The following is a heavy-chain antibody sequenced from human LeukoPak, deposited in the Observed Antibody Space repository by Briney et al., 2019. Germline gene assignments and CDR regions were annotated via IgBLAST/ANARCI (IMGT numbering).Heavy chain of an antibody. CDR3: ARLSDSGYDLDY. CDR1: GGSLCSSSYY. V-gene: IGHV4-39*01. J-gene: IGHJ4*02. D-gene: IGHD5-12*01. Sequence: PSETLSLTCTVSGGSLCSSSYYWGWLRQPPGKGLEWIGSIYYSGSTYYNPFLKSRVTISVDTSKNQFSLKLSSVTAADTAVYYCARLSDSGYDLDYWGQGTLVTVSS. CDR2: IYYSGST.